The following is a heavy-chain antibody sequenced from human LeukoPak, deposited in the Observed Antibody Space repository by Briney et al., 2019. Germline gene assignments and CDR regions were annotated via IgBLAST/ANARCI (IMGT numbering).Heavy chain of an antibody. J-gene: IGHJ4*02. CDR3: ARGLAVVSPFDF. CDR2: INTNSGGT. CDR1: GYTFTSYY. Sequence: GASVKVSCKASGYTFTSYYIHWVRPAPGQGPEWMGWINTNSGGTNYGQKFQGRVTMTRDTSISTANMELSRLTSDDTAVYYCARGLAVVSPFDFWGQGTLVTVSS. D-gene: IGHD3-22*01. V-gene: IGHV1-2*02.